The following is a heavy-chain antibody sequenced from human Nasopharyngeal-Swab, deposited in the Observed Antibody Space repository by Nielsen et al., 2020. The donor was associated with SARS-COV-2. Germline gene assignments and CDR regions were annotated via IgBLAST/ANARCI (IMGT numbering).Heavy chain of an antibody. CDR2: IYWDDDK. Sequence: WIRQPPGKALEWLALIYWDDDKRYSPSLKSRLTITKDTSKNQAVLTMTNMDPVDTATYYCAHSPSSSTVTTTWFDPWGQGTLVTVSS. J-gene: IGHJ5*02. V-gene: IGHV2-5*02. CDR3: AHSPSSSTVTTTWFDP. D-gene: IGHD4-17*01.